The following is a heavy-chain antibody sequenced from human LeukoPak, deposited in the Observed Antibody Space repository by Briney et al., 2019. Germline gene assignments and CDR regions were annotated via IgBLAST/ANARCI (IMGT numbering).Heavy chain of an antibody. CDR1: GFTFSSYS. J-gene: IGHJ2*01. Sequence: GGSLRLSCAASGFTFSSYSMNWVRQAPGKGLEWVSYVSSGSNTTYYAESVKGRFTISRDNAKNSLYLQMNSLRDEDTAVYYCVRDWYFDLWGRSTRVTVSS. CDR2: VSSGSNTT. V-gene: IGHV3-48*02. CDR3: VRDWYFDL.